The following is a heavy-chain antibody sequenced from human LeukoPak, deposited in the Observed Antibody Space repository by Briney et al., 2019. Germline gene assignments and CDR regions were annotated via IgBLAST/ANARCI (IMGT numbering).Heavy chain of an antibody. CDR2: IIAIFGTA. Sequence: SVKVSCKASGGTFSSYAISWVRQAPGQGLEWMGGIIAIFGTANYAQKFQGRVTITTDESTSTAYMELSSLRSEDTAVYYCARSRRGYSYGLGLYYMDVWGKGTTVTVSS. D-gene: IGHD5-18*01. CDR3: ARSRRGYSYGLGLYYMDV. V-gene: IGHV1-69*05. J-gene: IGHJ6*03. CDR1: GGTFSSYA.